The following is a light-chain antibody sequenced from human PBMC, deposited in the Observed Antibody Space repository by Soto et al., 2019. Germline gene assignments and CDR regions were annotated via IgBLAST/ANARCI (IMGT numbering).Light chain of an antibody. CDR3: QQRSNWPIT. Sequence: LTQSPSTLSLSPVEIATLSCRASQSVSSYLAWYQQKPGQAPRLLIYDASNRATGIPARFSGSGSGTDFTLTISSLEPEDFAVYYCQQRSNWPITFGQGTRLEIK. V-gene: IGKV3-11*01. J-gene: IGKJ5*01. CDR2: DAS. CDR1: QSVSSY.